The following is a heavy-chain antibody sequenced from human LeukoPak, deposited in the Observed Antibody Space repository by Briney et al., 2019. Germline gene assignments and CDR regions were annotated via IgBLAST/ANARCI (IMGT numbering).Heavy chain of an antibody. J-gene: IGHJ4*02. CDR1: GGAIRSGDYY. D-gene: IGHD4-17*01. V-gene: IGHV4-30-4*08. CDR2: IYYSGST. CDR3: ARGSRFYGDYY. Sequence: SETLSLTCTVSGGAIRSGDYYWSWIRQPPGKGLEWIGYIYYSGSTYYNPSLKSRVTISVDTSKNQFSLKLSSVTAADTAVYYCARGSRFYGDYYWGQGTLVTVSS.